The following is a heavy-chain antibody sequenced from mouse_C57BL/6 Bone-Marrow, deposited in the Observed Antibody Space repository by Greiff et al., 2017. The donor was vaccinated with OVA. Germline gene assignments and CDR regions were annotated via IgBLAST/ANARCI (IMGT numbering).Heavy chain of an antibody. Sequence: QVQLKQSGPELVKPGASVKISCKASGYTFTDYYINWVKQRPGQGLGWIGWIFPGSGSTYYNEKFKGKATLTVDKSSSTAYMLLSSLTSEDSAVYFCARRVVATATPLWYFDVWGTGTTVTVSS. CDR1: GYTFTDYY. J-gene: IGHJ1*03. V-gene: IGHV1-75*01. D-gene: IGHD1-1*01. CDR2: IFPGSGST. CDR3: ARRVVATATPLWYFDV.